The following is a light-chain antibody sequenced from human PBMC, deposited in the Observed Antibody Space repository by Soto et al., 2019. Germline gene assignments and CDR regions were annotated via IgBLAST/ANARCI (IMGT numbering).Light chain of an antibody. V-gene: IGKV1-5*03. J-gene: IGKJ1*01. CDR3: QHYNSYSEA. CDR1: QTISSW. Sequence: DIQMTQSPSTLSGSVGDRVTITCRASQTISSWLAWYQQKPGKAPKLLIYKASTLKSGVPSRFSCSGAGTECTLTISSLQPDDVATYYCQHYNSYSEAFGQGTKVDIK. CDR2: KAS.